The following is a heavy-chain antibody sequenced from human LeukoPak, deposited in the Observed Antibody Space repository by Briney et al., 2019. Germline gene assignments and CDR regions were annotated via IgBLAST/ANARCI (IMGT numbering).Heavy chain of an antibody. CDR2: INHSGST. V-gene: IGHV4-34*01. CDR3: ATSQVQRGYSYVRRAFDI. J-gene: IGHJ3*02. CDR1: GRPFRGYY. Sequence: PSEPLTLTCAVYGRPFRGYYWSWIRQPTGKGLEWLGDINHSGSTNYNPSLKSRVTISVDTSKNQFSLKLSSVTAADTAVYYCATSQVQRGYSYVRRAFDIWGQGTMVTVSS. D-gene: IGHD5-18*01.